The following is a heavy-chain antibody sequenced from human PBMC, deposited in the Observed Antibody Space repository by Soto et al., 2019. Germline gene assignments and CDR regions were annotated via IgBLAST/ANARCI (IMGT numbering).Heavy chain of an antibody. CDR1: GFTFSSYG. D-gene: IGHD6-13*01. CDR3: AKARQAVGSYYYGMDV. V-gene: IGHV3-30*18. Sequence: QVQLVESGGGVVQPGRSLRLSCAASGFTFSSYGMHWVRQAPGKGLEWVAVISYDGSNKYYADSVKGRFTISRDNSKNTLYLQMNSLRAEDTAVYYCAKARQAVGSYYYGMDVWGQGTTVTVSS. J-gene: IGHJ6*02. CDR2: ISYDGSNK.